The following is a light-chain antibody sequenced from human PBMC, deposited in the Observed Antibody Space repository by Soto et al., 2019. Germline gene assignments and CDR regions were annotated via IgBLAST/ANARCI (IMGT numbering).Light chain of an antibody. Sequence: ALAQPASVSGSPGQSITISCTGTSTDVGDSNHVSWYQHHPGKAPKLIIYEVSYRPSGVSNRFSGSKSAYTASLTISGLQAEDEADYYCNSQTTSGIRVFGTGTKVTVL. J-gene: IGLJ1*01. CDR1: STDVGDSNH. CDR2: EVS. CDR3: NSQTTSGIRV. V-gene: IGLV2-14*01.